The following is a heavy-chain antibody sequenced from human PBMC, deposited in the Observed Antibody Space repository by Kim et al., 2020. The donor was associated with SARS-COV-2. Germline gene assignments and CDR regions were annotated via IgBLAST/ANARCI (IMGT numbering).Heavy chain of an antibody. D-gene: IGHD3-16*01. Sequence: ASVKVSCKASGYTFTSYGISWVRQAPGQGLEWMGWISAYNGNTNYAQKLQGRVTMTTDTSTSTAYMELRSLRSDDTAVYYCARIYYDYVWGSEDPRGEYYFDYWGQGTLVTVSS. J-gene: IGHJ4*02. V-gene: IGHV1-18*01. CDR1: GYTFTSYG. CDR2: ISAYNGNT. CDR3: ARIYYDYVWGSEDPRGEYYFDY.